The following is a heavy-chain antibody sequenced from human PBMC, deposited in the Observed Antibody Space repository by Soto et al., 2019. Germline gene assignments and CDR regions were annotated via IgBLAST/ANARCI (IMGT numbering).Heavy chain of an antibody. J-gene: IGHJ4*02. CDR1: GFTFSSYA. CDR2: ISGSGGST. D-gene: IGHD2-21*02. Sequence: GGSLRLSCAASGFTFSSYAMNWVRQAPGKGLEWVSAISGSGGSTYYADSVKGRFTISRDNSKNTLYLQMNSLRAEDTAVYYCASRSSDCYSLDYWGQGTLVTVSS. V-gene: IGHV3-23*01. CDR3: ASRSSDCYSLDY.